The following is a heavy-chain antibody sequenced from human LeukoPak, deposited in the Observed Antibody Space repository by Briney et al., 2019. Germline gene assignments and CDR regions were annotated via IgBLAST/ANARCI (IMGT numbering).Heavy chain of an antibody. CDR1: GGPISSYY. D-gene: IGHD6-13*01. V-gene: IGHV4-59*01. CDR2: IFYSGST. CDR3: ARVYYSNSYDYWYFDL. J-gene: IGHJ2*01. Sequence: NPSETLSLTCTVSGGPISSYYWSWIRQPPGKGLEWIGYIFYSGSTNYNPSLKSRVTISVDPSKNQFSLKLSSVTAADTAVYYCARVYYSNSYDYWYFDLWGRGTLVTVSS.